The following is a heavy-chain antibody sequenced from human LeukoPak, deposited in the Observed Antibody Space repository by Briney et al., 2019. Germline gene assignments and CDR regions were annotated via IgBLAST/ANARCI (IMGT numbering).Heavy chain of an antibody. V-gene: IGHV4-4*07. J-gene: IGHJ6*03. CDR3: ARVELVTSYYYYYYYMDV. CDR1: GGSISSYY. D-gene: IGHD4-17*01. Sequence: SETLSLTCTVSGGSISSYYWSWIRQPAGKGLEWIGRIYTSGSTNYNPSLKSRVTISVDTSKNQFSLKLSSVTAADTAVYYCARVELVTSYYYYYYYMDVWGKGTTVTVSS. CDR2: IYTSGST.